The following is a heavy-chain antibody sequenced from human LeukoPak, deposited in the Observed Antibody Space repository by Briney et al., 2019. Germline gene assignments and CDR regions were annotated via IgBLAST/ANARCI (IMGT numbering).Heavy chain of an antibody. CDR3: ARDGASGSSSWGIDP. CDR1: GGSISSYY. Sequence: RASETLSLTCTVSGGSISSYYWSWIRQPPGKGLEWIGYIYHSGSTYYNPSLKSRVTISVDRSKNQFSLKLSSVTAADTAVYYCARDGASGSSSWGIDPWGQGTLVTVSS. CDR2: IYHSGST. D-gene: IGHD6-13*01. V-gene: IGHV4-59*12. J-gene: IGHJ5*02.